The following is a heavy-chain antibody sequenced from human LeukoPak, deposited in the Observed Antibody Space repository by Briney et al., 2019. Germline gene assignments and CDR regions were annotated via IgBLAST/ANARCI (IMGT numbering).Heavy chain of an antibody. J-gene: IGHJ6*03. CDR1: GGTFSSYA. D-gene: IGHD3-10*01. CDR2: IIPIFGTA. CDR3: ARGNDGSGSPSYYFYYMDV. Sequence: SVKVSCKASGGTFSSYAISWVRQAPGQGLEWMGGIIPIFGTANYAQKFQGRVTITADESTSTAYVELSSLRSEDTAVYYCARGNDGSGSPSYYFYYMDVWGKGTTVTISS. V-gene: IGHV1-69*13.